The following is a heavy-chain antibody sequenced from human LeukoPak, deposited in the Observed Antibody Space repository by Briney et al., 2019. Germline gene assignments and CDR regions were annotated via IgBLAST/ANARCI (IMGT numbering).Heavy chain of an antibody. J-gene: IGHJ6*02. CDR3: AKDISRGSKIGLGMDV. V-gene: IGHV3-43*02. Sequence: GSLRLSCAASGFTFDDYAMHWVRQAPGKGLEWVSLISGDGGSTYYADSVKGRFTISRDNSKNSLYLQTNSLRTEDTALYYCAKDISRGSKIGLGMDVWGQGTTVTVSS. D-gene: IGHD3-10*01. CDR2: ISGDGGST. CDR1: GFTFDDYA.